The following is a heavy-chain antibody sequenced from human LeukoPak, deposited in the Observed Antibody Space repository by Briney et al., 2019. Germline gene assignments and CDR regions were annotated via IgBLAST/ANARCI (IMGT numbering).Heavy chain of an antibody. J-gene: IGHJ4*02. Sequence: PGRSLRLSCAASGFTFSSYGMHWVRQAPGKGLEWVAVISYDGSNKYYADSVKGRFTISRDNSKNMLYLRMNSLRAEDTAVYYCAKAAVYSVNWTPFDDWGLGTFVTVSS. CDR3: AKAAVYSVNWTPFDD. D-gene: IGHD1-1*01. V-gene: IGHV3-30*18. CDR2: ISYDGSNK. CDR1: GFTFSSYG.